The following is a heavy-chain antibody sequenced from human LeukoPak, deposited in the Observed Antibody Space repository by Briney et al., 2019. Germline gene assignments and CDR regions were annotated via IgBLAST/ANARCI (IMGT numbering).Heavy chain of an antibody. CDR3: TRSDCSSGRCPGFDN. CDR2: VYYTGGT. J-gene: IGHJ4*02. V-gene: IGHV4-39*01. D-gene: IGHD6-19*01. CDR1: GGSISSSSHY. Sequence: SETLSLTCTVSGGSISSSSHYWAWVRQPPGKGLGWIASVYYTGGTYYNPSLKSRVTISVDTSKNQFSLKLSSVTAADTAVYYCTRSDCSSGRCPGFDNWGQGTLVTVSS.